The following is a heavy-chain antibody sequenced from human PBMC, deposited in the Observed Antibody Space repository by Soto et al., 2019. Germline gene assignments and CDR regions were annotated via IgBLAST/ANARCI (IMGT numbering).Heavy chain of an antibody. J-gene: IGHJ4*02. D-gene: IGHD4-17*01. CDR1: GYTFTSYD. Sequence: QVQLVQSGAEVKKPGASVKVSCKASGYTFTSYDINWVRQATGQGLEWMGWMNPNSGNTGYAQKFQGRVTRTRNTAISTAYMELSSLISEDTAVYYCARTRPGRYGDSNFDYWGQGTLVTVSS. CDR3: ARTRPGRYGDSNFDY. CDR2: MNPNSGNT. V-gene: IGHV1-8*01.